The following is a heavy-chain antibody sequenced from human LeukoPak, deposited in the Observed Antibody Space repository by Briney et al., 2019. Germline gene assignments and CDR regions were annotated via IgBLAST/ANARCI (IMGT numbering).Heavy chain of an antibody. V-gene: IGHV3-23*01. CDR1: GFTFTSYA. J-gene: IGHJ4*02. CDR3: ARDYASDY. D-gene: IGHD3-10*01. Sequence: GGSLRLSCAASGFTFTSYAMSWVRQAPGKGLDWVSTINDRGDTTYYADSVKGRFTISRDNAKNSLYLQMSSLRAEDTAVYYCARDYASDYWGQGTLVTVSS. CDR2: INDRGDTT.